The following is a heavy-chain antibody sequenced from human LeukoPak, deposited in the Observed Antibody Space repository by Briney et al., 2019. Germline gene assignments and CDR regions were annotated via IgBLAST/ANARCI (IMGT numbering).Heavy chain of an antibody. Sequence: GGSLRLSCAASGFTFSSYWMSWVRQAPGKGLEWVAFIRYDGSNKYYADSVKGRFTISRDNSKNTLYLQMNSLRAEDTAVYYCAKDLARVGAFFDYWGQGTLVTVSS. CDR3: AKDLARVGAFFDY. CDR2: IRYDGSNK. J-gene: IGHJ4*02. D-gene: IGHD1-26*01. V-gene: IGHV3-30*02. CDR1: GFTFSSYW.